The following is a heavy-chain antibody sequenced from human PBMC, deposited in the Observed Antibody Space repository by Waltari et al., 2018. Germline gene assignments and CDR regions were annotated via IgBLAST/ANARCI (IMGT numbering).Heavy chain of an antibody. CDR2: IIPIFGTA. D-gene: IGHD5-12*01. CDR3: ARAGAPGWLRLRRYFDY. J-gene: IGHJ4*02. V-gene: IGHV1-69*05. Sequence: QGLEWMGGIIPIFGTANYAQKFQGRVTITTDESTSTAYMELSSLRSEDTAVYYCARAGAPGWLRLRRYFDYWGQGTLVTVSS.